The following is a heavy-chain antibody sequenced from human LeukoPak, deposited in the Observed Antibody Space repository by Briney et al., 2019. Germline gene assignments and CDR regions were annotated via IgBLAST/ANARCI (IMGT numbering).Heavy chain of an antibody. CDR2: IHYSGST. J-gene: IGHJ5*02. V-gene: IGHV4-39*01. CDR3: ARHVADTLVPNSSSFTGEDNCFDP. D-gene: IGHD3-22*01. Sequence: SETLSLTCTVSGGSLSSSNSYWGWVRQPPGKGLEWIGTIHYSGSTYYNPSLESRVTISVDTSKNQFSLKLRSVTGADTAVYYCARHVADTLVPNSSSFTGEDNCFDPWGQGTLVTVSS. CDR1: GGSLSSSNSY.